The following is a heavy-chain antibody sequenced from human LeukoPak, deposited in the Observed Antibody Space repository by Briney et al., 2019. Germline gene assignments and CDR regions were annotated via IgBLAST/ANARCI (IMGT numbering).Heavy chain of an antibody. Sequence: SETLSLTCTVSGYFISSGYYWGWIRQPPGKGLEWIGEINHSGSSNYNPPLKSRVTISVDTSKNQFSLKLNSVTAADTAVYYCARGGTQTEYDAFDIWGQGTMVTVSS. CDR1: GYFISSGYY. V-gene: IGHV4-38-2*02. J-gene: IGHJ3*02. D-gene: IGHD2-21*02. CDR2: INHSGSS. CDR3: ARGGTQTEYDAFDI.